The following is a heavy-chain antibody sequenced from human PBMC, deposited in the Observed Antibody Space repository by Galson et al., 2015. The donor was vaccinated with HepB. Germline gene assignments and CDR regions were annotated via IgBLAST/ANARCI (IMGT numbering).Heavy chain of an antibody. CDR1: GGTFSSYA. D-gene: IGHD6-13*01. CDR3: AAGPTRRYSSSWVDY. Sequence: SVKVSCKASGGTFSSYAISWVRQAPGQGLEWMGRIIPILGIANYAQKFQGRVTITADKSTSTAYMELSSLRSEDTAVYYCAAGPTRRYSSSWVDYWGQGTLVTVSS. V-gene: IGHV1-69*04. J-gene: IGHJ4*02. CDR2: IIPILGIA.